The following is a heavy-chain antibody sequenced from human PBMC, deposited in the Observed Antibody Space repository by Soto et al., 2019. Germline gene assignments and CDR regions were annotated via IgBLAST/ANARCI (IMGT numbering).Heavy chain of an antibody. V-gene: IGHV4-30-2*01. CDR2: IYHSGST. CDR1: GGSISSGGYS. Sequence: TLSLTCVVSGGSISSGGYSWSWIRHPPGKGLEWIGYIYHSGSTYYNPSLKSRVTISVDRSKNQFSLKLSSVTAADTAVYYCARSQYGSGSYYPYYFDYWGQGTLVTVSS. CDR3: ARSQYGSGSYYPYYFDY. J-gene: IGHJ4*02. D-gene: IGHD3-10*01.